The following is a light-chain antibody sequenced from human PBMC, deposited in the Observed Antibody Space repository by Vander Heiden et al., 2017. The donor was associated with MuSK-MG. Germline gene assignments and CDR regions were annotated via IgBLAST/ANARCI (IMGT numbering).Light chain of an antibody. Sequence: DIVMTQSPDSLAVSLGERATTHCKSSQNILYSSNNKNYLAWYQQRPGQPPKMLFYWASTRESGVPDRFSGSGSGTDFTLTISSLQAEDVAVYYCLQYYKSPRTFGQGTKVEI. CDR3: LQYYKSPRT. CDR1: QNILYSSNNKNY. V-gene: IGKV4-1*01. J-gene: IGKJ1*01. CDR2: WAS.